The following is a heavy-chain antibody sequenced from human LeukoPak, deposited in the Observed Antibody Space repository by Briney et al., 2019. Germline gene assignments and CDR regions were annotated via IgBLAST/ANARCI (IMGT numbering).Heavy chain of an antibody. CDR3: ARVFSSYYDSSGSFDY. CDR1: GYTFTSYG. J-gene: IGHJ4*02. CDR2: ISAYNGNT. D-gene: IGHD3-22*01. V-gene: IGHV1-18*01. Sequence: ASVKVSCKASGYTFTSYGISWVRQAPGQGLEWMGWISAYNGNTNYAQKLQGRVTMTTDTSTSTAYMELRSPRSDATAVYYCARVFSSYYDSSGSFDYWGQGTLVTVSS.